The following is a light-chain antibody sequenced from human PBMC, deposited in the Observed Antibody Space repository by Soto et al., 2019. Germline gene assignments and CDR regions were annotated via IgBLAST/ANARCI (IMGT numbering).Light chain of an antibody. CDR3: SSYAGSSNV. CDR1: RSNIGAGYD. V-gene: IGLV1-40*01. J-gene: IGLJ1*01. Sequence: QSVLTQPPSVSGAPGQRVTISCTGTRSNIGAGYDVHWYQQIPGTAPKLLIYRNHDRPSGVPDRFSGSKSGTSASLTITGLQAEDEADYYCSSYAGSSNVFGTGTKLTVL. CDR2: RNH.